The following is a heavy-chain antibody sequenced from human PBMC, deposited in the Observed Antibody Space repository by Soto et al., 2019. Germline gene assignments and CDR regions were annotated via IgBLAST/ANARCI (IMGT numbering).Heavy chain of an antibody. CDR2: ISAYNGNT. V-gene: IGHV1-18*01. CDR3: ARVYHCGGDCFLYYYYGMDV. D-gene: IGHD2-21*02. Sequence: QVQLVQSGAEVKKPGASVKVSCKASGYTFTSYGISWVRQAPGQGLEWMGWISAYNGNTNYAQKLQGIVTMTTDTSTSTAYMELRSLRADDTAVYYCARVYHCGGDCFLYYYYGMDVWGQGTTVTVSS. CDR1: GYTFTSYG. J-gene: IGHJ6*02.